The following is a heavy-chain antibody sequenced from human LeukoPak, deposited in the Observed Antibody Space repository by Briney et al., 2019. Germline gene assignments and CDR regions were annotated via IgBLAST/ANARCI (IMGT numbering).Heavy chain of an antibody. CDR3: AKDGGLWVSAHWGDS. V-gene: IGHV3-21*04. D-gene: IGHD7-27*01. CDR2: ISSGSRTI. CDR1: GFTFSSYS. Sequence: PGGSLRLSCAASGFTFSSYSVSWVRQAPGKGLEWVSSISSGSRTIYYADSVKGRFTVSRDNSKNTLFLQMNSLRAEDTAVYYCAKDGGLWVSAHWGDSWGRGTLVTVSS. J-gene: IGHJ4*02.